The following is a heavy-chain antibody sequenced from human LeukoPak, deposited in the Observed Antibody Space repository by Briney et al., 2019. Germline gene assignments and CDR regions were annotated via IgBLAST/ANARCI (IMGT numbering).Heavy chain of an antibody. CDR2: IYTSGSA. CDR3: ARDSSSWGGYFDY. J-gene: IGHJ4*03. Sequence: SETLSLTRTVSGGSISSYYWSWIRQPAGKGLEWIGHIYTSGSANNNPSLKSRVTMTVDTSKNQFSLKLSSVTAADTAVYYCARDSSSWGGYFDYWGQGTLVTVSS. D-gene: IGHD6-13*01. CDR1: GGSISSYY. V-gene: IGHV4-4*07.